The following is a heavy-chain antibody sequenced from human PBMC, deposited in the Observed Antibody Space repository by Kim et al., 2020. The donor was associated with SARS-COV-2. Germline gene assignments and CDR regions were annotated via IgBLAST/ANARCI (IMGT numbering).Heavy chain of an antibody. J-gene: IGHJ6*02. D-gene: IGHD3-10*01. V-gene: IGHV3-49*02. CDR3: TRDYRTGQRHYYYYGMDV. Sequence: KGRFTISRDDSKSIAYLQMNSLKTEDTAVYYCTRDYRTGQRHYYYYGMDVWGQGTTVTVSS.